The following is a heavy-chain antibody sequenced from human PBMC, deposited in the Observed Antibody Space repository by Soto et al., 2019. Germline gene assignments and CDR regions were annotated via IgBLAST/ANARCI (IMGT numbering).Heavy chain of an antibody. D-gene: IGHD3-3*01. CDR1: GYTFTGYY. CDR3: ARGGDVLRFLEWLFDY. CDR2: INPNSGGT. Sequence: ASVKVSCKASGYTFTGYYMHWVRQAPGQGLEWMGWINPNSGGTNYAQKFQGWVTMTRDTSISTAYMELSRLRSDDTAVYYCARGGDVLRFLEWLFDYWGQGTLVTVSS. J-gene: IGHJ4*02. V-gene: IGHV1-2*04.